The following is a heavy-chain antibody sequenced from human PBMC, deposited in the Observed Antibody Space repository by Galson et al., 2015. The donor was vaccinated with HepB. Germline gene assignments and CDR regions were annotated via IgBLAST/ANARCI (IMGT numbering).Heavy chain of an antibody. D-gene: IGHD6-19*01. Sequence: TLSLTCAVSGGSISSGGYSWSWIRQPPGKGLEWIGYIYHSGSIYYNPSLKSRVTMSVDRSKNQFSLKLSSVTAADTAVYYCARDARDSSGWYGFIDYWGQGTLVTVSS. CDR1: GGSISSGGYS. J-gene: IGHJ4*02. V-gene: IGHV4-30-2*01. CDR3: ARDARDSSGWYGFIDY. CDR2: IYHSGSI.